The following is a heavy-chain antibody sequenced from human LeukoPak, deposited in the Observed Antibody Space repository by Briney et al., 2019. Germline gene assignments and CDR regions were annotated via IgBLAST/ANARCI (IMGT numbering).Heavy chain of an antibody. CDR3: ARSQSLGY. V-gene: IGHV3-7*04. Sequence: GKSLRLSCAASGFLFSSYGIHWARQAPGKGLEWVANIKHDGSDKYYVDSVKGRFTISRDNAENSLYLQMNSLRAEDTAMYYCARSQSLGYWGQGTLVTVSS. CDR1: GFLFSSYG. J-gene: IGHJ4*02. CDR2: IKHDGSDK.